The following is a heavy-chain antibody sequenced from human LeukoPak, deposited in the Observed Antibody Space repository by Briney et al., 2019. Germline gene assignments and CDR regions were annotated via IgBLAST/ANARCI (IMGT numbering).Heavy chain of an antibody. CDR1: GGSISSGDFY. V-gene: IGHV4-30-4*01. CDR2: IYYSGSA. D-gene: IGHD3-3*01. Sequence: SQTLSLTCTVSGGSISSGDFYWSWIRQPPGKGLEWIGYIYYSGSAYYNPSLKSRVTISVDTSKNQFSLKLSSVTAADTAVYYCARGSVWSGYSWGQGTLVTVSS. CDR3: ARGSVWSGYS. J-gene: IGHJ4*02.